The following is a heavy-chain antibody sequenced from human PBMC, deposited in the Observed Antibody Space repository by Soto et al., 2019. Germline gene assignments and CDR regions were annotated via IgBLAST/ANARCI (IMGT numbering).Heavy chain of an antibody. J-gene: IGHJ3*02. V-gene: IGHV4-31*03. Sequence: SETLSLTCTVSGGSISSGGYYWSWIRQHPGKGLEWIGYIYYSGSTYYNPSLTSRVTISVDSSKSQFSLKLSSVTAADTAVYYCARLPTKYCSGGSCYSNAFDIWGQGTMVTVSS. CDR3: ARLPTKYCSGGSCYSNAFDI. CDR1: GGSISSGGYY. D-gene: IGHD2-15*01. CDR2: IYYSGST.